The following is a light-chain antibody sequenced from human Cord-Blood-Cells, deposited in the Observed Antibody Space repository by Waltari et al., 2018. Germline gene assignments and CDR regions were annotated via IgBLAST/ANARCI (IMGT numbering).Light chain of an antibody. Sequence: EIVLTQSPGTLSLSPGVRATLSRRASQSVSSSYLALYQQKPGQAPRLLIYGASSRATGIPDRFSGSGSVTDFTLTISRLEPEDFAVYYCQQYGSSPPYTFGQGTKLEIK. J-gene: IGKJ2*01. CDR1: QSVSSSY. CDR3: QQYGSSPPYT. V-gene: IGKV3-20*01. CDR2: GAS.